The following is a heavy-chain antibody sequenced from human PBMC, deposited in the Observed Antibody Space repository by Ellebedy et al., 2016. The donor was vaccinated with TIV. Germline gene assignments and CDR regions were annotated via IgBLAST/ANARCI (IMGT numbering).Heavy chain of an antibody. CDR3: ARGSYGMDV. J-gene: IGHJ6*02. CDR1: GGSFSGYY. Sequence: SETLSLXXAVYGGSFSGYYWSWIRQPPQKELEWIGTIYYTGSTYIQPSLKSRVSMSVDTSKNQFSLKLNSVTAADTYFCARGSYGMDVWGQGTTVIVSS. V-gene: IGHV4-34*11. CDR2: IYYTGST.